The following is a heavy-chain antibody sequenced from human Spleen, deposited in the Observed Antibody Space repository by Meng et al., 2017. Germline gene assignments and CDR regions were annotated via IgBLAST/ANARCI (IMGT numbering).Heavy chain of an antibody. CDR3: ARDLRIAVAGTGPVGY. CDR1: GFTFSSYE. V-gene: IGHV3-48*03. D-gene: IGHD6-19*01. J-gene: IGHJ4*02. CDR2: ISSSGSTI. Sequence: GGSLRLSCAASGFTFSSYEMNWVRQAPGKGLEWVSYISSSGSTIYYADSVKGRFTISRDNAKNSLYLQMNSLRAEDTAVYYCARDLRIAVAGTGPVGYWGQGTLVTVSS.